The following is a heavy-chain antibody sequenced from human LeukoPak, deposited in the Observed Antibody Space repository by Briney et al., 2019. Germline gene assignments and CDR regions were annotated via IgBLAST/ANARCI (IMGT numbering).Heavy chain of an antibody. J-gene: IGHJ2*01. D-gene: IGHD2-2*02. Sequence: ASETLSLTCTVSGGSISSYYWSWIRQPPGKGLEWIGYIYYSGSTNYNPSLKSRVTISVDTSKNQFSLKLSSVTAADTAVYYRARVIVVVPAAIGAHWYFDLWGRGTLVTVSS. V-gene: IGHV4-59*01. CDR2: IYYSGST. CDR1: GGSISSYY. CDR3: ARVIVVVPAAIGAHWYFDL.